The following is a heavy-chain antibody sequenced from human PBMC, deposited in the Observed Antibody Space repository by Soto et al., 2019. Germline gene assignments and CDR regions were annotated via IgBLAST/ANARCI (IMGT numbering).Heavy chain of an antibody. CDR1: GFNFISYG. J-gene: IGHJ5*02. Sequence: QVLLVQSGGEVKKPGASVKVSCKASGFNFISYGINWVRQAPGQGLEWMGWISGYDGKTVYAHSVQDRVTMTTDATTVTAYMELRGLRSADTAIYYCARDFMYTGSPDTGFDPWGQGTLVTVTS. V-gene: IGHV1-18*04. CDR3: ARDFMYTGSPDTGFDP. CDR2: ISGYDGKT. D-gene: IGHD6-6*01.